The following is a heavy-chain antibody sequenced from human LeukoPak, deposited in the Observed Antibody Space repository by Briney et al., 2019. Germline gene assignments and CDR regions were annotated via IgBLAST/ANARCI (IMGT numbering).Heavy chain of an antibody. V-gene: IGHV1-69*05. CDR3: ARDKASGSYYYLSS. J-gene: IGHJ5*02. CDR2: IIPIFGTA. Sequence: SVKVSCKASGGTFSSYAISWVRQAPGQGLEWMGGIIPIFGTANYAQKFQGRVTITTDESTSTTYMELSSLRSEDTAVYYCARDKASGSYYYLSSWGQGTLVTVSS. D-gene: IGHD1-26*01. CDR1: GGTFSSYA.